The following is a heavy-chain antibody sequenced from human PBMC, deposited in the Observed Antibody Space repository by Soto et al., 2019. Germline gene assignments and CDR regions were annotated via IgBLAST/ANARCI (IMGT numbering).Heavy chain of an antibody. CDR2: IIPIFGTA. D-gene: IGHD6-19*01. CDR1: GGTFSSYA. V-gene: IGHV1-69*13. J-gene: IGHJ4*02. CDR3: ARDSSGWYYFDY. Sequence: ASVTVSCKASGGTFSSYAISWVRQAPGQGLEWMGGIIPIFGTANYAQKFQGRVTITADESTSTAYMELSSLRSEDTAVYYCARDSSGWYYFDYWGQGTLVTVSS.